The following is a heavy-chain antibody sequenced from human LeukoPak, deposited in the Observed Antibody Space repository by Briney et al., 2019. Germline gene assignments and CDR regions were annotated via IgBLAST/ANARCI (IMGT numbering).Heavy chain of an antibody. CDR1: GFTFSSFP. CDR3: SRRGYTYGYDY. J-gene: IGHJ4*02. Sequence: TGGSLRLSCSASGFTFSSFPMHWVRQAPGKGLEFVSSISSNGGSTHYADSVKGRFTISRDNSRNTLYLQMSSLKTEDTAVYYCSRRGYTYGYDYWGQGTLVTVSS. D-gene: IGHD5-18*01. V-gene: IGHV3-64D*06. CDR2: ISSNGGST.